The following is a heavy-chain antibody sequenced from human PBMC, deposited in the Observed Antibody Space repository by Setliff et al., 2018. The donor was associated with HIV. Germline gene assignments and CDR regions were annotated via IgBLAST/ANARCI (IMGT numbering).Heavy chain of an antibody. CDR3: AAGVGADTEPISRYFDY. CDR1: GFTFTSSA. CDR2: IVVGSGNT. V-gene: IGHV1-58*01. D-gene: IGHD1-26*01. J-gene: IGHJ4*02. Sequence: SVKVSCKASGFTFTSSAVQWVRQARGQRLEWIGWIVVGSGNTNYAQKFQERVTITRDMSTSTAYMELSSLRSEDTAVYYCAAGVGADTEPISRYFDYWGQGTLVTVSS.